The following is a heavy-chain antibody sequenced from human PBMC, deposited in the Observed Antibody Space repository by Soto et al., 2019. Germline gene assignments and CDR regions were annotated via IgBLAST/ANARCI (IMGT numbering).Heavy chain of an antibody. CDR1: GFTFDDYT. CDR2: ISWDGGST. CDR3: AKGEHLEYSSSSGARYYYYYGMDV. Sequence: GGSLRLSCAASGFTFDDYTMHWVRQAPGKGLEWVSLISWDGGSTYYADSVKGRFTISRDNSKNSLYLQMNSLRTEDTALYYCAKGEHLEYSSSSGARYYYYYGMDVWGQGTTVTVSS. D-gene: IGHD6-6*01. V-gene: IGHV3-43*01. J-gene: IGHJ6*02.